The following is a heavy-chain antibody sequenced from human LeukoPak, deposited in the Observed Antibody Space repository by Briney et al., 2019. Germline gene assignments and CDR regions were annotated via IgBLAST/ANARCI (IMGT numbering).Heavy chain of an antibody. CDR2: IHHSGST. CDR1: GYSISSGYY. V-gene: IGHV4-38-2*02. CDR3: ARDRTHCSSTSCPNYYYYYGMDV. Sequence: SETLSLTCTVSGYSISSGYYWGWIRQPPGKGLEWIGSIHHSGSTYYNPSLKSRVTISVDTSKNQFSLKLSSVTAADTAVYYCARDRTHCSSTSCPNYYYYYGMDVWGQGTTVTVSS. J-gene: IGHJ6*02. D-gene: IGHD2-2*01.